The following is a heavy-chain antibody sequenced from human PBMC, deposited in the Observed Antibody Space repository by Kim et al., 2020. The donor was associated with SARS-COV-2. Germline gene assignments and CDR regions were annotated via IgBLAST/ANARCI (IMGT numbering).Heavy chain of an antibody. CDR1: GYTLTELS. Sequence: ASVKVSCKVSGYTLTELSMHWVRQAPGKGLEWMGGFDPEDGETIYAQKFQGRVTMTEDTSTDTAYMELSSLRSEDTAVYYCATLGLDYGDYRARGNWFDPWGQGTLVTVSS. J-gene: IGHJ5*02. V-gene: IGHV1-24*01. D-gene: IGHD4-17*01. CDR3: ATLGLDYGDYRARGNWFDP. CDR2: FDPEDGET.